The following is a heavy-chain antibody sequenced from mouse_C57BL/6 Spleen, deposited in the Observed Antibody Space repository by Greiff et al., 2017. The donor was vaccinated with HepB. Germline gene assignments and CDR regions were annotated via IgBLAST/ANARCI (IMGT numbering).Heavy chain of an antibody. CDR3: ARRGDYDGAWFAY. V-gene: IGHV1-64*01. J-gene: IGHJ3*01. CDR1: GYTFTSYW. Sequence: LVESGAELVKPGASVKLSCKASGYTFTSYWMHWVKQRPGQGLEWIGMIHPNSGSTNYNEKFKSKATLTVDKSSSTAYMQLSSLTSEDSAVYYCARRGDYDGAWFAYWGQGTLVTVSA. CDR2: IHPNSGST. D-gene: IGHD2-4*01.